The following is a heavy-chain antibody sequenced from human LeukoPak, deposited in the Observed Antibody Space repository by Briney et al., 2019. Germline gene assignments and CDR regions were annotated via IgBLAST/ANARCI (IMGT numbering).Heavy chain of an antibody. V-gene: IGHV3-30*18. CDR2: ISYDGSNK. CDR1: GFTFSSYG. Sequence: GGSLRLSCAAPGFTFSSYGMHWVRQAPGKGLEWVAVISYDGSNKYYADSVKGRFTISRDNSKNTLYLQMNSLRAEDTAVYYCAKPRGMITFGGVIAEYFQHWGQGTLVTVSS. D-gene: IGHD3-16*02. J-gene: IGHJ1*01. CDR3: AKPRGMITFGGVIAEYFQH.